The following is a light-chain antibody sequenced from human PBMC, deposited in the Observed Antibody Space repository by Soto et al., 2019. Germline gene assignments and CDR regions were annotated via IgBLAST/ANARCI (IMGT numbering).Light chain of an antibody. CDR3: SSFTNNNTPHVV. CDR1: TNDIGGYNL. V-gene: IGLV2-14*02. J-gene: IGLJ2*01. CDR2: GVY. Sequence: QSALTQPASVSGSPGQSITISCTGTTNDIGGYNLVSWYQQHPGKAPKLMIYGVYNRPSGVSNRFSGSKSGNTASLTISGLQAEDEADYYCSSFTNNNTPHVVFGGGTKLTVL.